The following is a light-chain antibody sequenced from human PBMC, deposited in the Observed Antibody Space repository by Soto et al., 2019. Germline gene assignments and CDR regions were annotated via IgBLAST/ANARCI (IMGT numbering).Light chain of an antibody. CDR1: QSISSW. V-gene: IGKV1-5*03. CDR3: QQYKSYPLT. CDR2: KAS. J-gene: IGKJ4*01. Sequence: IRVTQSPSTLSASVGDRVTITCRASQSISSWLAWYQKKPGKAPKLLIYKASSLESGVPSRFSGSGSGTEFTITISSLQPDDFATYYCQQYKSYPLTFGGGTKVDIK.